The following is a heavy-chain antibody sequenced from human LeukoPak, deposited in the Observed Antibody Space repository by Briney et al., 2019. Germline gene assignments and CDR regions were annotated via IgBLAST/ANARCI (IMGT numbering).Heavy chain of an antibody. Sequence: GGSLRLSCATSRFTFSSYAMNWVRQAPGKGLEWVSAISGSGGATYYADPVKGRFTISRDNSKNTLYLQMNSLRAEDTAVYYCAKDPVLGTGWYGYYFDYWGQGTLVTVSS. V-gene: IGHV3-23*01. J-gene: IGHJ4*02. CDR1: RFTFSSYA. CDR2: ISGSGGAT. CDR3: AKDPVLGTGWYGYYFDY. D-gene: IGHD6-19*01.